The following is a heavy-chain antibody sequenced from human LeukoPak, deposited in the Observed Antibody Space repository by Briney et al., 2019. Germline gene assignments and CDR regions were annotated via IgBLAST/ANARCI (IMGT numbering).Heavy chain of an antibody. CDR1: GFTFSSYS. D-gene: IGHD2-2*01. J-gene: IGHJ4*02. CDR3: ARSRFYCSSTSCYQVDY. V-gene: IGHV3-48*01. Sequence: GGSLRLSCAASGFTFSSYSMNWVRQAPGKGREWGSYISSSSSTIYYADSVKGRFTISRDNAKNSLYLQMNSLRAEDTAVYYCARSRFYCSSTSCYQVDYWGQGTLVTVSS. CDR2: ISSSSSTI.